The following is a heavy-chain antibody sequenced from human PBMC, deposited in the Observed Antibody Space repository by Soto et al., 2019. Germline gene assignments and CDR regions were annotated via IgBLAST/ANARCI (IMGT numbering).Heavy chain of an antibody. D-gene: IGHD3-3*01. CDR2: INYSGNT. CDR3: ARTYYDFWSGYWRWFDP. Sequence: SETLSLTCSVSRGAIGNYYWSWIRQSPGKGLEWIGYINYSGNTNYNPSLKSRVTISVDTSKNQFSLKLSSVTAADTAVYYCARTYYDFWSGYWRWFDPWGQGTLVTVSS. CDR1: RGAIGNYY. J-gene: IGHJ5*02. V-gene: IGHV4-59*01.